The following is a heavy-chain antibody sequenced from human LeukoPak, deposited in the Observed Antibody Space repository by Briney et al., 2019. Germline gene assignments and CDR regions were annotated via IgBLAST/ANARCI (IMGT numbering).Heavy chain of an antibody. CDR3: ARAAANRKFGPEFDY. D-gene: IGHD2-2*01. CDR2: IIPIFGTA. J-gene: IGHJ4*02. V-gene: IGHV1-69*05. Sequence: SVKVSCKASGGTFSSYAISWVRQAPGQGLEWMGGIIPIFGTANYAQKFQGRVTITTDESTSTAYMELSSLRSEDTAVYYCARAAANRKFGPEFDYWGQGTLVTVSS. CDR1: GGTFSSYA.